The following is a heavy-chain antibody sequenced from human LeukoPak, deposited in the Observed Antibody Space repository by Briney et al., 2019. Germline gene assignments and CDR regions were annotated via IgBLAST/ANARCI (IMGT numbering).Heavy chain of an antibody. CDR1: GGTFSSYA. D-gene: IGHD6-19*01. J-gene: IGHJ4*02. CDR3: ARGRPLEIAVAGEFDY. CDR2: ITPIFGTA. Sequence: SVKVSCKASGGTFSSYAISWVRQAPGQGLEWMGGITPIFGTANYAQKFQGRVTITADESTSTAYMELSSLRSEDTAVYYCARGRPLEIAVAGEFDYWGQGTLVTVSS. V-gene: IGHV1-69*13.